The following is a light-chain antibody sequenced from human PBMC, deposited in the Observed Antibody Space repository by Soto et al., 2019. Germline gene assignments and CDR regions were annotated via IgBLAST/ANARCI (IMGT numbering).Light chain of an antibody. V-gene: IGKV3-20*01. Sequence: DILLTQFPGTLSLSPGERATLSCRASQIIPTGFLAWFQQKSGQAPRLLIYGASTRATGIPDRITGSGSWTNLTLTILTLETADFAVDSCQHYDTSSITFGQGNKLEV. CDR1: QIIPTGF. CDR2: GAS. CDR3: QHYDTSSIT. J-gene: IGKJ2*01.